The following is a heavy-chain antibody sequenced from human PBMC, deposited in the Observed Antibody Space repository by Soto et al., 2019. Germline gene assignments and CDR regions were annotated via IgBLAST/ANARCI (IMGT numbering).Heavy chain of an antibody. D-gene: IGHD3-10*01. J-gene: IGHJ4*02. CDR1: GGSISSYY. Sequence: SETLSLTCTVSGGSISSYYWSWIRQPPGKGLEWIGYIYYSGSTNYNPSLKSRVTISVDTSKNQFSLKLSSVTAADTAVYYCARAPEHYYGSGSYYLYFDYWGQGTLVTVSS. CDR2: IYYSGST. CDR3: ARAPEHYYGSGSYYLYFDY. V-gene: IGHV4-59*01.